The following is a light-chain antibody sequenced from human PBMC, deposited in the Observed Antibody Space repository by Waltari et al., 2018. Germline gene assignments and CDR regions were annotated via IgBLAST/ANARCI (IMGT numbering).Light chain of an antibody. V-gene: IGKV2-28*01. CDR2: LGS. Sequence: EIVMTQAPLALPDTPGDPASISCRSSQSLLQTNGYKYLDWTLQKAGKSRQHLLYLGSNRASGVPDRFSGSGADTDFTLKISRVGAEDVGGYYCMQALETPPAFGGGIKAET. J-gene: IGKJ4*01. CDR1: QSLLQTNGYKY. CDR3: MQALETPPA.